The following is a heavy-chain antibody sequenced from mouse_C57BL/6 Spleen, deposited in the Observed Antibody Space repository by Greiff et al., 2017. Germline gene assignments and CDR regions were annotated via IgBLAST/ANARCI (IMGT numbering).Heavy chain of an antibody. CDR2: ISSGSSTI. J-gene: IGHJ3*01. D-gene: IGHD1-1*01. CDR3: ARPHYYGSSFFAY. V-gene: IGHV5-17*01. Sequence: DVHLVESGGGLVKPGGSLKLSCAASGFTFSDYGMHWVRQAPEKGLEWVAYISSGSSTIYYADTVKGRFTISRDNAKNTLFLQMTSLRSEDTAMYYCARPHYYGSSFFAYWGQGTLVTVSA. CDR1: GFTFSDYG.